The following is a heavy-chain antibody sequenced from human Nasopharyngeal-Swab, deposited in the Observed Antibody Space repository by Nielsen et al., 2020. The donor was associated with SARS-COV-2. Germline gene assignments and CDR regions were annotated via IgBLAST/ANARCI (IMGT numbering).Heavy chain of an antibody. CDR2: VYYNGFT. Sequence: SETLSLTCTVSGGSTNSGDYYWMWIRQPPGKGLEWIGCVYYNGFTSYKSSLKGRVTISVDTSQNQFSLNLISVTAADTAVYYCARAKKNGSTWEHTDYWGQGTLVTVSS. CDR3: ARAKKNGSTWEHTDY. CDR1: GGSTNSGDYY. V-gene: IGHV4-30-4*01. J-gene: IGHJ4*02. D-gene: IGHD6-13*01.